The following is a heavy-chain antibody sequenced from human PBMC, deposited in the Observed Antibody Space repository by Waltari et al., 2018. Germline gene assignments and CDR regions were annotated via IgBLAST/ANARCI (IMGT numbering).Heavy chain of an antibody. CDR3: ARDWNGDYVVEN. J-gene: IGHJ4*02. CDR1: GLSGRYNY. D-gene: IGHD4-17*01. Sequence: EVQLVESGGGLVQPGGSLRLSCSASGLSGRYNYMGWVRQAPGKGLEWVSVIYGGGSTNYADSGKGRFTISRDNSKNTVHLQMNSLRAEDTAVYYCARDWNGDYVVENWGQGTLVTVSS. V-gene: IGHV3-66*01. CDR2: IYGGGST.